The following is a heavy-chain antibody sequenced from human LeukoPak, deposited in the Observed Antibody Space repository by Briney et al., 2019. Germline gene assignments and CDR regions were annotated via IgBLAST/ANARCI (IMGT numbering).Heavy chain of an antibody. CDR3: ARSYDSRGYYYYGMDV. CDR2: IYYSGST. J-gene: IGHJ6*02. V-gene: IGHV4-59*01. CDR1: GXSISSYY. D-gene: IGHD3-22*01. Sequence: SETLSLTCTVSGXSISSYYWSWIRQPPGKGLEWIGYIYYSGSTGYSPSLKSRVTISVDTSKNQFSLKLSSVTAADTAVYYCARSYDSRGYYYYGMDVWGQGTTVTVSS.